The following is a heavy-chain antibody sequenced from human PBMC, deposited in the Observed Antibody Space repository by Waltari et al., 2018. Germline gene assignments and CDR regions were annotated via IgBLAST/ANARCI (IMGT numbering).Heavy chain of an antibody. J-gene: IGHJ5*02. CDR2: IYHSGST. Sequence: QLQLQESGSGLVKPSQTLSLTCAVSGGSTRSGGYSWSWIRQPPGKGLEWIGYIYHSGSTYYNPSLKSRVTISVDRSKNQFSLKLSSVTAADTAVYYCARLSGGSCYWFDPWGQGTLVTVSS. CDR1: GGSTRSGGYS. CDR3: ARLSGGSCYWFDP. D-gene: IGHD2-15*01. V-gene: IGHV4-30-2*01.